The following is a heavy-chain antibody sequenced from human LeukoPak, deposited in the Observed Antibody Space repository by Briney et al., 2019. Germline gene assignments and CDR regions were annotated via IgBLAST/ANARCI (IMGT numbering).Heavy chain of an antibody. V-gene: IGHV3-23*01. CDR1: GFTFSSYA. CDR2: ISGSGGST. CDR3: AKVSGIVVVTAQRRNWFDP. J-gene: IGHJ5*02. D-gene: IGHD2-21*02. Sequence: GGSLRLSCAASGFTFSSYAMSWVRQAPGKGLEWVSAISGSGGSTYYADSVKGRFTISRDNSKNKLYLQMNSLRAEDTAVYYCAKVSGIVVVTAQRRNWFDPWGQGTLVTVSS.